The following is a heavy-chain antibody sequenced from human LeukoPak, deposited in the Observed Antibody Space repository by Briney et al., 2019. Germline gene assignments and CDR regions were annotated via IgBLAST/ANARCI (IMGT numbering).Heavy chain of an antibody. D-gene: IGHD6-13*01. CDR1: RFTLSNYW. CDR2: LYNTGNT. CDR3: ARLTADGRLYFVD. Sequence: PGGSLRLSCAASRFTLSNYWMSWVRQAPGKGLEWVSTLYNTGNTYYANSVKGRFSISRDNSKNTLFLQMNSLRAEDTAVYYCARLTADGRLYFVDWGPGTLVTVSS. V-gene: IGHV3-53*01. J-gene: IGHJ4*02.